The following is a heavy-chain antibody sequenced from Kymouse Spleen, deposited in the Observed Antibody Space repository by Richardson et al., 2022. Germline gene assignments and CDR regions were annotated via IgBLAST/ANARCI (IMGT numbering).Heavy chain of an antibody. CDR1: GGSFSGYY. V-gene: IGHV4-34*01. CDR2: INHSGST. D-gene: IGHD3-9*01. J-gene: IGHJ6*02. Sequence: QVQLQQWGAGLLKPSETLSLTCAVYGGSFSGYYWSWIRQPPGKGLEWIGEINHSGSTNYNPSLKSRVTISVDTSKNQFSLKLSSVTAADTAVYYCAREDDILTGPYYYGMDVWGQGTTVTVSS. CDR3: AREDDILTGPYYYGMDV.